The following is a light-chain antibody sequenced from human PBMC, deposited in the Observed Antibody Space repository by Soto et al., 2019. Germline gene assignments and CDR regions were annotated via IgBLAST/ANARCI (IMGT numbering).Light chain of an antibody. J-gene: IGLJ2*01. CDR3: AAWDDSLNGVL. V-gene: IGLV1-44*01. CDR1: SSNIGSNT. Sequence: QSVLTQPPSASGTPGQRVTISRSGSSSNIGSNTVNWYQHLPGTAPKFLIYKNNQRPSGVPDRFSGSKAGTSASLAISGPQSEDEADYYCAAWDDSLNGVLFGGGSKLTVL. CDR2: KNN.